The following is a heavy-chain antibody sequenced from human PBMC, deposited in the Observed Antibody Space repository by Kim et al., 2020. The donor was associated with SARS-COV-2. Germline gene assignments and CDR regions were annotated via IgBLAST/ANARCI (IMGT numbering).Heavy chain of an antibody. V-gene: IGHV1-8*01. J-gene: IGHJ4*02. D-gene: IGHD3-10*01. Sequence: AQKFAGRVTLTRNTSISTAYMELSSLRSEDTAVYYCARGPIDELAYYFDYWGQGTLVTVSS. CDR3: ARGPIDELAYYFDY.